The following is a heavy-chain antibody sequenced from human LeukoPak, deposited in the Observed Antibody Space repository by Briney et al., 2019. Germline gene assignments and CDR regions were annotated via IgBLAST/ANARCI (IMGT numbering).Heavy chain of an antibody. CDR1: GGSISSSSYY. CDR3: ARRNIVVVPAAPFRDY. V-gene: IGHV4-39*01. D-gene: IGHD2-2*01. CDR2: IYYSGSA. Sequence: PSETLSLTCTVSGGSISSSSYYWGWIRQPPGKGLEWIGSIYYSGSAYYNPSLKSRVTISVDTPKNQFSLKLSSVTAADTAVYYCARRNIVVVPAAPFRDYWGQGTLVTVSS. J-gene: IGHJ4*02.